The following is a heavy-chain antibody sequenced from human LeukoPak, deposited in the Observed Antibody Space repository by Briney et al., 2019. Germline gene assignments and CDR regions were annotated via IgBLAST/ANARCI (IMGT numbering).Heavy chain of an antibody. Sequence: SETLSLTCAVYGGSFSGYYWSWIRQPPGKGLEWIGEIYHSGSTNYNPSLKSRVTISVDKSKNQFSLKLSSVTAADTAVYYCARDFSSSSGFDPWGQGTLVTVSS. CDR2: IYHSGST. D-gene: IGHD6-6*01. CDR1: GGSFSGYY. V-gene: IGHV4-34*01. CDR3: ARDFSSSSGFDP. J-gene: IGHJ5*02.